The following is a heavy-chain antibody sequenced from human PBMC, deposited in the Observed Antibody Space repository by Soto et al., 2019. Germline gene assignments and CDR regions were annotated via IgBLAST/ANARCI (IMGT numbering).Heavy chain of an antibody. V-gene: IGHV1-69*04. Sequence: GASVKVSCKASGYRYTTYGISWVRQAHGQGLEWMGRIIPILGIANYAQKFQGRVTITADKSTSTAYMELSSLRSEDTAVYYCARVPPPDCSGGSCYARWGQRTLVTVSS. CDR1: GYRYTTYG. CDR3: ARVPPPDCSGGSCYAR. D-gene: IGHD2-15*01. J-gene: IGHJ4*02. CDR2: IIPILGIA.